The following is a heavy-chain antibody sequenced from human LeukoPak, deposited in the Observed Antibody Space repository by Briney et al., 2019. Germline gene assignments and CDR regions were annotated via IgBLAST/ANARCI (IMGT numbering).Heavy chain of an antibody. Sequence: GGSLRLSCAASGFIFSDFWMTWVRQAPGKGLEWVANMNQDGNEKRYVDSVKGRFTISRDNAKNSLYLQMNSLRAEDTALYYCARDWGAPPGGAQDYWGQGTLVTVSS. J-gene: IGHJ4*02. CDR2: MNQDGNEK. CDR3: ARDWGAPPGGAQDY. CDR1: GFIFSDFW. D-gene: IGHD3-16*01. V-gene: IGHV3-7*03.